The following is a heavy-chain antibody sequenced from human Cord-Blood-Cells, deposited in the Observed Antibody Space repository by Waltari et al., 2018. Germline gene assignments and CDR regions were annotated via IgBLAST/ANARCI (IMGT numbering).Heavy chain of an antibody. V-gene: IGHV1-2*04. CDR3: ATIAAAGAEYFQH. CDR1: GYTFTGYY. D-gene: IGHD6-13*01. J-gene: IGHJ1*01. CDR2: INPNSGGT. Sequence: QVQLVQSGAEVKKPGASVKVSCTASGYTFTGYYMHWVRQAPGKGLEWMGWINPNSGGTNYAQKFQGWVTMTRDTSISTAYMELSRLRSDDTAVYYCATIAAAGAEYFQHWGQGTLVTVSS.